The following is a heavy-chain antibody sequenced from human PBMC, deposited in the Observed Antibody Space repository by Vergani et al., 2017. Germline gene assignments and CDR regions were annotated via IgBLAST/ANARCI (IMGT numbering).Heavy chain of an antibody. CDR2: IYYSGST. D-gene: IGHD2-15*01. CDR3: ARLVVVAVRAAFDI. J-gene: IGHJ3*02. CDR1: GGSISSSSYY. Sequence: QLQLQESGPGLVKPSETLSLTCTVSGGSISSSSYYWGWIRQPPGKGLEWIGSIYYSGSTYYNPSLKSRVTISVDPSKNQFSLKLSSVTAADTAVYYFARLVVVAVRAAFDIWGQGTMVTVSS. V-gene: IGHV4-39*01.